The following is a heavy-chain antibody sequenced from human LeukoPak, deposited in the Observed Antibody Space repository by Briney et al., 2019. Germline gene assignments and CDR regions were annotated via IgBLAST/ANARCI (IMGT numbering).Heavy chain of an antibody. CDR2: ISGSGGST. V-gene: IGHV3-23*01. CDR3: AKDRQDYDSGDYFDY. D-gene: IGHD3-22*01. CDR1: GFTFSSYA. J-gene: IGHJ4*02. Sequence: HPGGSLRLSCAASGFTFSSYAMSWVRQAPGKGLEWVSAISGSGGSTYYADSVKGRFTISRDNSKNTLYLQMNSLRAEDTAVYYCAKDRQDYDSGDYFDYWGQGTLVTVSS.